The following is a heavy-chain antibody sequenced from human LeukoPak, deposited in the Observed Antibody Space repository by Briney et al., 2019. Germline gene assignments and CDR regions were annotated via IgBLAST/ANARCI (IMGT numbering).Heavy chain of an antibody. CDR1: GYSISTTNW. CDR2: IYYSGST. J-gene: IGHJ5*02. Sequence: PSETLSLTCAVSGYSISTTNWWGWIRQPPGKGLEWIGYIYYSGSTYYKPSLKSRVTMSVDTSKNQFSLKLSSVTAADTAIYYCARRVVEARPSSERNWLDPWGQGTLVTVSP. CDR3: ARRVVEARPSSERNWLDP. D-gene: IGHD1-1*01. V-gene: IGHV4-28*01.